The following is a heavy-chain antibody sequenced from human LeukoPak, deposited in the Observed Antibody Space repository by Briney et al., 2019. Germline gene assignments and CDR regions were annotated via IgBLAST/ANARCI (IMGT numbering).Heavy chain of an antibody. CDR2: ISSSSSTI. CDR3: ARSRGSSGSYPFDY. J-gene: IGHJ4*02. Sequence: GGSLRLSCAASGFTFSSYSMNWVRQAPGKGLEWVSYISSSSSTICYAGSVKGRFTISRDNAKNSLFLQMNSLRAEDTAVYYCARSRGSSGSYPFDYWGQGTLVTVSS. D-gene: IGHD1-26*01. CDR1: GFTFSSYS. V-gene: IGHV3-48*01.